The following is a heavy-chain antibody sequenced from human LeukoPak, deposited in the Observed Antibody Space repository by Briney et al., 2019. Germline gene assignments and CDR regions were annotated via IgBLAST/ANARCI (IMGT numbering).Heavy chain of an antibody. CDR3: ARAFRLEDAFDT. J-gene: IGHJ3*02. CDR1: GYTFTSCA. V-gene: IGHV1-2*02. D-gene: IGHD6-19*01. Sequence: ASVKVSCKASGYTFTSCAMNWVRQAPGQGLEWMGWINPNSGGTNYAQKFQGRVTMTRDTSISTAYMELSRLRSDDTAVYYCARAFRLEDAFDTWGQGTMVTVSS. CDR2: INPNSGGT.